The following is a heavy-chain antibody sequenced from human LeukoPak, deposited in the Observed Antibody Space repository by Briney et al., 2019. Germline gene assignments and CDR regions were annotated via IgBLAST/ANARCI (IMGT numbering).Heavy chain of an antibody. CDR3: AKVRDRLSSFYPTA. J-gene: IGHJ4*02. Sequence: ASVKVSCKASGYTFTDYFIHWVRQAPGQGLEWMGWVNPHSGGRNLAQKFQGRVTMTRDTSSTTAYLELSGLTSDDTAMYYCAKVRDRLSSFYPTAWGQGTLVTVSS. CDR2: VNPHSGGR. D-gene: IGHD6-13*01. V-gene: IGHV1-2*02. CDR1: GYTFTDYF.